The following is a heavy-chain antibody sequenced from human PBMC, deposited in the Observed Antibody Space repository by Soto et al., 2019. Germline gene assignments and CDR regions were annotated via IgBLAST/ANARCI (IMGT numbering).Heavy chain of an antibody. J-gene: IGHJ4*02. Sequence: GASVKVSCKASGYSFTNFHIHWVRQAPGQGLEWMGGIIPIFGTANYAQKFQGRVTITADESTSTAYMELSSLRSEDTAVYYCARVRSYYDSSGYLDYWGQGTLLTVSS. CDR1: GYSFTNFH. V-gene: IGHV1-69*13. D-gene: IGHD3-22*01. CDR3: ARVRSYYDSSGYLDY. CDR2: IIPIFGTA.